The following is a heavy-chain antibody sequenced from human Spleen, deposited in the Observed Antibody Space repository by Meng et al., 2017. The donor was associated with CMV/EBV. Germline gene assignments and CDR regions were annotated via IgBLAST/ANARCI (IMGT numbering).Heavy chain of an antibody. CDR2: IWYDGSNK. D-gene: IGHD2-2*01. J-gene: IGHJ4*02. Sequence: GESLKISCAASGFTFSSYAMHWVRQAPGKGLEWVAFIWYDGSNKYYADSVRGRFTIFRDNSKNTLYLQMSSLRTEDTAVYYCAHYCSSISCYDGSDYWGQGNLVTVSS. CDR1: GFTFSSYA. CDR3: AHYCSSISCYDGSDY. V-gene: IGHV3-30*02.